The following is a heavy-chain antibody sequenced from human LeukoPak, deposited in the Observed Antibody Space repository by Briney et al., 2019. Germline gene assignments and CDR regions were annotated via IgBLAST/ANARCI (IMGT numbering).Heavy chain of an antibody. Sequence: PGGSLRLSCAASGFTFSSYWMSWVRQAPGKGLEWVANIKQDGSEKYYVDSVKGRFTISRDNAKNSLYLQMNSLRAEDTALYYCAKVGAVLRFLEWLSEYDWYFDLWGRSTLVTVSS. CDR1: GFTFSSYW. J-gene: IGHJ2*01. CDR3: AKVGAVLRFLEWLSEYDWYFDL. D-gene: IGHD3-3*01. V-gene: IGHV3-7*03. CDR2: IKQDGSEK.